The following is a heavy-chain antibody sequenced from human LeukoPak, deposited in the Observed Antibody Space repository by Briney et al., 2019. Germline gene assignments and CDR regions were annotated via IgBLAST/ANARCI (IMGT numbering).Heavy chain of an antibody. CDR1: GFTFSSYA. V-gene: IGHV3-23*01. CDR3: AKVSRYYDSSGYIDY. Sequence: GGSLRLSCAASGFTFSSYAMSWVRQAPGKGLEWVSAISGSGGNTYYADSVKGRFTISRDNSKNTLYLQMNSLRAEDTAVYYCAKVSRYYDSSGYIDYWGQGTLVTVSS. D-gene: IGHD3-22*01. J-gene: IGHJ4*02. CDR2: ISGSGGNT.